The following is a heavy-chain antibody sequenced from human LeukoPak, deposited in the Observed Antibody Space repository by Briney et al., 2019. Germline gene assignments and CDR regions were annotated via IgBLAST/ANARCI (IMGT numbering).Heavy chain of an antibody. CDR2: INHSGST. CDR1: GGSFSGYY. CDR3: AREELYYDILTVYSQYYFDY. V-gene: IGHV4-34*01. J-gene: IGHJ4*02. Sequence: PSETLSLTCAVYGGSFSGYYWSWIRQPPGKGLEWIGEINHSGSTNYNPSLKSRVTISVDTSKNQFSLKLSSVTAADTAVYYCAREELYYDILTVYSQYYFDYWGQGTLVTVSS. D-gene: IGHD3-9*01.